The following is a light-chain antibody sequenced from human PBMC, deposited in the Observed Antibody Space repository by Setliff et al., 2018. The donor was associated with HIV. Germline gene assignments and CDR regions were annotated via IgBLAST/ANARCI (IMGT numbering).Light chain of an antibody. J-gene: IGLJ1*01. V-gene: IGLV2-11*01. CDR3: CSYAGNFLHV. CDR1: SSDVGFFNY. Sequence: QSALTQPRSVSVSRGQSVTISCTGTSSDVGFFNYVSWYRQHPGKAPKLMIYEVNKRPSGVPDRFSGSKSGNTASLTISGLQAEDETDYYCCSYAGNFLHVFGSGTKGTV. CDR2: EVN.